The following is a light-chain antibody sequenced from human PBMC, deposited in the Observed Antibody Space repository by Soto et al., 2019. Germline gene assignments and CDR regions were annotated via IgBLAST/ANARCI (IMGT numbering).Light chain of an antibody. V-gene: IGKV1-9*01. J-gene: IGKJ4*01. CDR1: QGISSY. Sequence: DIQLTQSPSFLSASVGDRVTITCRASQGISSYLAWYQQKPGKAPKLLIYAASTLQSGVPSRFSGSGSGTEFTLTISSLQPEDFANYYCQQSGAFGGGTKVEIK. CDR2: AAS. CDR3: QQSGA.